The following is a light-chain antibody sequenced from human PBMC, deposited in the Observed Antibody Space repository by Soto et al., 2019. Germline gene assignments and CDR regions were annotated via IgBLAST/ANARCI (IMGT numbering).Light chain of an antibody. V-gene: IGKV3-11*01. Sequence: IVLTQSPATLSLSPGERATLSCRASQRVDNYLAWYQQKPGQAPRLLIYDASNRATGIPARFSGSGSGTDFTLTISSLEPEDFAVYYCKQSNNWPTFGQGTKLEIK. CDR2: DAS. CDR1: QRVDNY. J-gene: IGKJ2*01. CDR3: KQSNNWPT.